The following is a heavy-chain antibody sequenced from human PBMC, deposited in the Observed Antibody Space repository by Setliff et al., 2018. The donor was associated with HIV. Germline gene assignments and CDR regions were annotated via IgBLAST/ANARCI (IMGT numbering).Heavy chain of an antibody. D-gene: IGHD2-8*01. Sequence: SETLSLTCAVYGGSFGGYYWSWIRQPPGKGLEWIGEINHSGSTNYNPSLKSRVTISLDPSKNQFSLKLSSVTAADTAVFYCARGPNPGAYFDYWGQGTLVTVSS. J-gene: IGHJ4*02. V-gene: IGHV4-34*01. CDR1: GGSFGGYY. CDR3: ARGPNPGAYFDY. CDR2: INHSGST.